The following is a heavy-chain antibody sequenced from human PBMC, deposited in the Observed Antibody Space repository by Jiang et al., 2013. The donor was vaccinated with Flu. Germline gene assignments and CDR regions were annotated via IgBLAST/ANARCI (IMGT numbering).Heavy chain of an antibody. Sequence: GVVQPGRSLRLSCAASGFTFSSYAMHWVRQAPGKGLEWVAVISYDGSNKYYADSVKGRFTISRDNSKNTLYLQMNGLRAEDTAVYYCARGAIGSSWYSYFDYWGQGTLVTVSS. D-gene: IGHD6-13*01. CDR1: GFTFSSYA. CDR2: ISYDGSNK. V-gene: IGHV3-30*04. CDR3: ARGAIGSSWYSYFDY. J-gene: IGHJ4*02.